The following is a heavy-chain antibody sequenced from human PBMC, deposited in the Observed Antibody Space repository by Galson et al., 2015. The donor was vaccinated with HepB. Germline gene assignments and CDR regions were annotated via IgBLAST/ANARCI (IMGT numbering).Heavy chain of an antibody. D-gene: IGHD1-7*01. CDR2: IFPGDWDT. V-gene: IGHV5-51*03. CDR1: GYSSTNYY. CDR3: ARRGDWNYDY. J-gene: IGHJ4*02. Sequence: QSGAEVKKPGESLKIPCKVSGYSSTNYYIGWVRQTPGEGLEGMGIIFPGDWDTMYSPSFQGQVTISADKSVSTAYLQWSSLKASDTAIYFCARRGDWNYDYWGQGTLITVSS.